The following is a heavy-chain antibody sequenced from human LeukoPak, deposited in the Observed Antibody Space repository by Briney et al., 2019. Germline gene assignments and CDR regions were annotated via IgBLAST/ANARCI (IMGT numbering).Heavy chain of an antibody. CDR3: AEGGRRLWCGGI. CDR1: GFTFSSLC. V-gene: IGHV3-30*02. D-gene: IGHD3-10*01. CDR2: IRYDGRNK. J-gene: IGHJ4*02. Sequence: GGSLTLSCLASGFTFSSLCMHWVRPAAGKVREWVAFIRYDGRNKYYADSVKGRLTPSRGNSKNTLYLQTNSRRAAGPAVFEGAEGGRRLWCGGIWGQGTLVTVSS.